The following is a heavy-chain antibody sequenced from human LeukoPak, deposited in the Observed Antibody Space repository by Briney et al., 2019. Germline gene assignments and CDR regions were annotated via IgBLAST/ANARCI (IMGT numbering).Heavy chain of an antibody. CDR3: AKRGVVIRVILVGFHKEAYYFDS. V-gene: IGHV3-23*01. D-gene: IGHD3-22*01. CDR1: GISLSNYG. CDR2: ISGSGGST. J-gene: IGHJ4*02. Sequence: GGSLRLSCAVSGISLSNYGMSWVRQAPGKGLEWVAGISGSGGSTNYADSVKGRFTISRDNPKNTLYLQMKRLRAEDTAVYFCAKRGVVIRVILVGFHKEAYYFDSWGQGALVTVSS.